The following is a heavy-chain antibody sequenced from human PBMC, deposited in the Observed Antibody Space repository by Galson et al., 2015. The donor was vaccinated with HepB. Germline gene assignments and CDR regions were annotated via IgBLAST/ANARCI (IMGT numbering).Heavy chain of an antibody. CDR3: ARAMDV. Sequence: SLRLSCAASGFIFSNYWMNWVRQAPGKGLEWVANIKHDGSEKYYVDSVKGRFTITRDNAKSSVYLQMNSLRVEDTAVYYCARAMDVWGQGTTVTVSS. CDR2: IKHDGSEK. CDR1: GFIFSNYW. V-gene: IGHV3-7*04. J-gene: IGHJ6*02.